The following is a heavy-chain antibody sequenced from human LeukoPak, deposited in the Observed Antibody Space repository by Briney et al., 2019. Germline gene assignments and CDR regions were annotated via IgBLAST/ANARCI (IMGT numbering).Heavy chain of an antibody. J-gene: IGHJ6*02. CDR3: ARVSSGGDYYYYGMDV. D-gene: IGHD6-19*01. CDR1: GYTFTSYG. CDR2: ISAYNGNT. V-gene: IGHV1-18*01. Sequence: ASVKVSCKASGYTFTSYGISWVRQSPGQGLEWMGWISAYNGNTNYAQKLQGRVTMTTDTSTSTAYMELRSLRSDDTAVYYCARVSSGGDYYYYGMDVWGQGTTVTVSS.